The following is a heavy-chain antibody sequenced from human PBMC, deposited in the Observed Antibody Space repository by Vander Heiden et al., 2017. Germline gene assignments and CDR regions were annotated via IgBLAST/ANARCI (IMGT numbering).Heavy chain of an antibody. J-gene: IGHJ4*02. D-gene: IGHD6-13*01. CDR3: ARDRTGIADY. V-gene: IGHV3-30-3*01. CDR1: GFSFRSYV. CDR2: ISYDGSNK. Sequence: QVQLLHSAAGAVQPGGPLRPACGHSGFSFRSYVMEWVRQAPGKGLEWVAVISYDGSNKNDADSVKGRFTISRDNSKNTLYLQMNSLRAEDTAVYYCARDRTGIADYWGQGTLVTVSS.